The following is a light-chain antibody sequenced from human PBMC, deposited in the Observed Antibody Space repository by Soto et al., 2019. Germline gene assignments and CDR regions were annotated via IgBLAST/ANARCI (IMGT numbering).Light chain of an antibody. Sequence: QSVLTQPASVSGSPGQSITISCTGTNSDGGGYNYVSWYQHHPGKAPKLMIYDVSNRPSGVSNRFSGSKSGNTASLTISGLQPEDEADYYCSSYTTSNTRQIVFGTGTKVTVL. CDR1: NSDGGGYNY. CDR2: DVS. J-gene: IGLJ1*01. CDR3: SSYTTSNTRQIV. V-gene: IGLV2-14*03.